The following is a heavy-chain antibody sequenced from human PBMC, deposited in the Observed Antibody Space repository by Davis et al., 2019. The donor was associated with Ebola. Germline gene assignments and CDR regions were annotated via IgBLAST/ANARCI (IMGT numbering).Heavy chain of an antibody. V-gene: IGHV3-48*02. CDR2: ISSSSSTI. Sequence: GGSLRLSCAASAFTFSSYSMNWVRQAPGKGLEWVSYISSSSSTIYYADSVKGRFTISRDNAKNSLYLQMNSLRDEDTAVYYCARGPGYDFWSGYPYYYYGMDVWGQGTTVTVSS. J-gene: IGHJ6*02. CDR1: AFTFSSYS. D-gene: IGHD3-3*01. CDR3: ARGPGYDFWSGYPYYYYGMDV.